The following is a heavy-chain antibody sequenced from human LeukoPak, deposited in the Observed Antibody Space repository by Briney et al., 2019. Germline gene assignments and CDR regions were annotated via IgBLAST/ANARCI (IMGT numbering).Heavy chain of an antibody. Sequence: GGSLRLSCAASGFTFSSYWMSWVRQAPGKGLEWVANIKQDGSEKYYVDSVKGRFTISRDNAKNSLYLQMNSLRAEDTAVYYCARDLMDVAAQVCYFDYWGQGTLVTVSS. CDR3: ARDLMDVAAQVCYFDY. CDR1: GFTFSSYW. CDR2: IKQDGSEK. J-gene: IGHJ4*02. D-gene: IGHD6-13*01. V-gene: IGHV3-7*01.